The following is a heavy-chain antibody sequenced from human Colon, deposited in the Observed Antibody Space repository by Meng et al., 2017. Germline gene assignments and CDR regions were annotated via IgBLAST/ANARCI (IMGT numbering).Heavy chain of an antibody. Sequence: GGSLRLSCSASGFAFSNYGFHWVRQAPGKGLEWVAVIWYDGTKKSYVDSVKGRFTISRDNSKSTFSLQMNSLSAEDTTIYYCARGNRGYFYGMDVWGQGNTVNGAS. D-gene: IGHD1-14*01. J-gene: IGHJ6*02. V-gene: IGHV3-33*01. CDR3: ARGNRGYFYGMDV. CDR2: IWYDGTKK. CDR1: GFAFSNYG.